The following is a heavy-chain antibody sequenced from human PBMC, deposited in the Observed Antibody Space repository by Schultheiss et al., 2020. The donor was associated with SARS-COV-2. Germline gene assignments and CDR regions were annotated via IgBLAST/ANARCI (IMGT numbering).Heavy chain of an antibody. CDR2: ISYDGSNK. V-gene: IGHV3-30*04. D-gene: IGHD6-19*01. CDR3: AKDGYISGWYGFDY. J-gene: IGHJ4*02. Sequence: GGSLRLSCAASGFTFSSYAMHWVRQAPGKGLEWVAVISYDGSNKYYADSVKGRFTISRDNSKNTLYLQMNSLRAEDTAVYYCAKDGYISGWYGFDYWGQGTLVTVSS. CDR1: GFTFSSYA.